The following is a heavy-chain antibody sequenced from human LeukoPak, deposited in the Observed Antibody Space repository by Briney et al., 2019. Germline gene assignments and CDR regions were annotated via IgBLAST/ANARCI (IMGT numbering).Heavy chain of an antibody. J-gene: IGHJ4*02. CDR1: GFTFSSYS. Sequence: PGESLRLSCAASGFTFSSYSMNWVRQAPGKGLEWVSVIYSGGSTYYADSVKGRFTISRDNSKNTLYLQMNSLRAEDTAVYYCARGLGRFDYWGQGTLVTVSS. D-gene: IGHD1-1*01. CDR3: ARGLGRFDY. CDR2: IYSGGST. V-gene: IGHV3-53*01.